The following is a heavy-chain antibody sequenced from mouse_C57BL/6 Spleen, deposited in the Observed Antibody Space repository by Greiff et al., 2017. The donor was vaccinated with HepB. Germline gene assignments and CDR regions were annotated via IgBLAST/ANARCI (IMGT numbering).Heavy chain of an antibody. CDR3: ARDYGSYYYAMDY. CDR1: GFTFSDYG. V-gene: IGHV5-17*01. Sequence: EVKLVESGGGLVKPGGSLKLSCAASGFTFSDYGMHWVRQAPEKGLEWVAYISSGSSTIYYADTVKGRYTISRDNAKNTLFLQMTSLRSEDTAMYYCARDYGSYYYAMDYWGQGTSVTVSS. D-gene: IGHD1-1*01. J-gene: IGHJ4*01. CDR2: ISSGSSTI.